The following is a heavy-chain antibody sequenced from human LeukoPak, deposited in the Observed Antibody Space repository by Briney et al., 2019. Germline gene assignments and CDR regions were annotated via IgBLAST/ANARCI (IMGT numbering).Heavy chain of an antibody. J-gene: IGHJ5*02. CDR3: ARGRGCSGGSCYSNWFDP. Sequence: SETLSLTCIVSGGSISSYYWSWIRQPPGKGLEWIGYIYYSGSTNYNPSLKSRVTISVDTSKNQFSLKLSSVTAADTAVYYCARGRGCSGGSCYSNWFDPWGQGTLVTVSS. D-gene: IGHD2-15*01. CDR1: GGSISSYY. CDR2: IYYSGST. V-gene: IGHV4-59*01.